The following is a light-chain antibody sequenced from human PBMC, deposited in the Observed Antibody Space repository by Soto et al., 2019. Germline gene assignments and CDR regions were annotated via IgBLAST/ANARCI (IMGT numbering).Light chain of an antibody. Sequence: DIQMTQSPSTLSASVGDRVTITCRASQSISSWLAWYQQKPGKAPNLLIYKASSLQSGDPSRFSGSGSGTEFTLTISSLQPDDFATYYCQQYNSYSWTFGRGTKVEIK. CDR1: QSISSW. V-gene: IGKV1-5*03. CDR3: QQYNSYSWT. J-gene: IGKJ1*01. CDR2: KAS.